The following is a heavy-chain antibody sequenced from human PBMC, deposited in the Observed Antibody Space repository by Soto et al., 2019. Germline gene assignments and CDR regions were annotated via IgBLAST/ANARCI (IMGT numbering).Heavy chain of an antibody. CDR3: AKGPEYDILTGCDY. V-gene: IGHV3-23*01. J-gene: IGHJ4*02. CDR1: GFTFSLSA. CDR2: LSGGGSTT. Sequence: EVQLLESGGGFVQPGESLRLSCAASGFTFSLSAMSWVRQAPGRGLDWVSSLSGGGSTTDYADSVKGRFTISRDNSKNTVHLQMNSLRAEDTAVYYCAKGPEYDILTGCDYWGQGPLVTVSS. D-gene: IGHD3-9*01.